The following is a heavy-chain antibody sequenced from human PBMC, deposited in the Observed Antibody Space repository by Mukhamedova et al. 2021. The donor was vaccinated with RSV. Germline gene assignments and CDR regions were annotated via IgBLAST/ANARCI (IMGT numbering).Heavy chain of an antibody. Sequence: EYMGGIIPMFGSANYAQRFQDRLTITADGSATTVYMELRGLRSDDTATYYCARLITVFGVARGYFDTWGQGTLVTVSS. CDR3: ARLITVFGVARGYFDT. V-gene: IGHV1-69*01. D-gene: IGHD3-3*01. CDR2: IIPMFGSA. J-gene: IGHJ4*02.